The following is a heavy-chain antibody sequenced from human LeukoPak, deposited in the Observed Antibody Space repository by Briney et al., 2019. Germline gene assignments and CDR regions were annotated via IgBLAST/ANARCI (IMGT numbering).Heavy chain of an antibody. CDR2: ISGSGGST. CDR3: AKDSVADTQKYPDS. Sequence: GGSLRLSCAASGFTFSSYAMSWVRQAPGKGLEWVSAISGSGGSTYYADSVKGRFTISRDNSKNTLYLQMNSLRAEDTAVYYCAKDSVADTQKYPDSWGRGTLVTVSS. CDR1: GFTFSSYA. V-gene: IGHV3-23*01. J-gene: IGHJ5*01. D-gene: IGHD2-15*01.